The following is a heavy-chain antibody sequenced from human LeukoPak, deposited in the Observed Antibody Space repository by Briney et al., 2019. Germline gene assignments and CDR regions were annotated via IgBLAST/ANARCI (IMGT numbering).Heavy chain of an antibody. J-gene: IGHJ3*02. CDR3: ARHVTISGPYDASDI. CDR2: IYYSGGT. CDR1: SDSISSYY. Sequence: SETLSLTCTVSSDSISSYYRSWIRQPPGKGLEWIGYIYYSGGTDYNPSLKSRVTISVDTSKNQFSLKLRSVTAADTAVYYCARHVTISGPYDASDIWGQGTMVTVSP. V-gene: IGHV4-59*08. D-gene: IGHD5-24*01.